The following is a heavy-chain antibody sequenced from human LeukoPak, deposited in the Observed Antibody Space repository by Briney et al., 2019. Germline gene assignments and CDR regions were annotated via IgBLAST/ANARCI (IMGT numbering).Heavy chain of an antibody. D-gene: IGHD4-17*01. J-gene: IGHJ4*02. V-gene: IGHV3-30*14. CDR2: ISYNGSHQ. CDR3: ARHDYGDYLPIYFDY. CDR1: GFTFSTYA. Sequence: GGSLRLSCAASGFTFSTYAMHWVRQAPGKGLEWLTVISYNGSHQYYSDSVRGRFTISRDNSRNTLYLQMNSLRAEDTAVYYCARHDYGDYLPIYFDYWGQGTLVTVSS.